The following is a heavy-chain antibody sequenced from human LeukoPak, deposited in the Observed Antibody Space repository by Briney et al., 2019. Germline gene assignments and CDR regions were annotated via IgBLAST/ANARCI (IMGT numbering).Heavy chain of an antibody. J-gene: IGHJ4*02. V-gene: IGHV3-9*01. D-gene: IGHD3-22*01. Sequence: PGRSLRLSCAASGFTFDDYAMHWVRQAPGKGLEWVSGISWNSGSIGYADSVKGRFTISRDNAKNSLYLQMNSLRAEDTALYYCAKDYYDSRGYLDYGGQGTLVTVSS. CDR3: AKDYYDSRGYLDY. CDR1: GFTFDDYA. CDR2: ISWNSGSI.